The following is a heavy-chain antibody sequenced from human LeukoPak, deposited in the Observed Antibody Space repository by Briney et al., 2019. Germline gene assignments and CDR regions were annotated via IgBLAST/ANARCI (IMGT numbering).Heavy chain of an antibody. CDR1: GFTFSSYG. CDR2: ISGSGGNT. V-gene: IGHV3-23*01. CDR3: AKPPIVATILSWFDP. D-gene: IGHD5-12*01. Sequence: PGGSLRLSCAASGFTFSSYGMSWVRQAPGKGLEWVSAISGSGGNTYYADSVKGRFTISRDNSKNTLYLQMNSLRAEDTAVYYCAKPPIVATILSWFDPWGQGTLVTVSS. J-gene: IGHJ5*02.